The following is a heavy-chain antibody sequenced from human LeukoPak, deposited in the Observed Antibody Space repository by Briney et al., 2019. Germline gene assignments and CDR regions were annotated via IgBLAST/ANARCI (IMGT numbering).Heavy chain of an antibody. CDR3: AKSWTYSQEWLVRY. J-gene: IGHJ4*02. Sequence: GGSLRLSCAASGFTFSSYGMHWVRQAPGKGLEWVAFIQSDGSDQYYADSVKGRLSISRDNSKNTLYLQMNSLRAEDTAVYYCAKSWTYSQEWLVRYWGQGTLVTVSS. CDR1: GFTFSSYG. V-gene: IGHV3-30*02. D-gene: IGHD6-19*01. CDR2: IQSDGSDQ.